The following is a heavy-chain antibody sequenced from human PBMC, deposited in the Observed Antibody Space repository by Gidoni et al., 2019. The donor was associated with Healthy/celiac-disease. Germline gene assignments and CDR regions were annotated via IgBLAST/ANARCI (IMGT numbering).Heavy chain of an antibody. CDR2: ISAYNGNT. D-gene: IGHD3-9*01. Sequence: QVQLVRSGAEVKKPGASVKVSCKASGDTFTSYGTSGVRQAPGQGLEWMGWISAYNGNTNYAQKLQGRVTMTTDTSTSTAYMELRSLRSDDTAVYYCARENYDILTGSVSFRNWFDPWGQGTLVTVSS. CDR3: ARENYDILTGSVSFRNWFDP. CDR1: GDTFTSYG. V-gene: IGHV1-18*01. J-gene: IGHJ5*02.